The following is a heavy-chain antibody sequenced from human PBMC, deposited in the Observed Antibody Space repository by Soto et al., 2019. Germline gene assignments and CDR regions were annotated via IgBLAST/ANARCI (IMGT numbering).Heavy chain of an antibody. J-gene: IGHJ6*02. CDR1: GYTFTGYY. D-gene: IGHD3-10*01. V-gene: IGHV1-2*04. CDR2: INPNSGGT. Sequence: QVQLVQSGAEVKKPGASVKVSCKASGYTFTGYYMHWVRQAPGQGLEWMGWINPNSGGTNYAQKLQGWVTMTSDTSISTAYMELSRLRSDDTAVYYWAREGYYGSGSYRGFGMDVWGQGTTVTVSS. CDR3: AREGYYGSGSYRGFGMDV.